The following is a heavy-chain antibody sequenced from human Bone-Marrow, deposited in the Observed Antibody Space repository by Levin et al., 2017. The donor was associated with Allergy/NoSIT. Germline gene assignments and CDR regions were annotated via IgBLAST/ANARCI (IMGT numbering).Heavy chain of an antibody. V-gene: IGHV4-34*01. CDR2: INHSGST. D-gene: IGHD2-15*01. J-gene: IGHJ4*02. CDR3: ARGRRPYCSDSSCYRFYVDQ. Sequence: TSETLSLTCAVSGGAFGNYQWNWIRQPPGKGLEWIGEINHSGSTNLKTSLKSRVTISIDMSKNQFSLELSSLTAADTAVYYCARGRRPYCSDSSCYRFYVDQWGPGSLVTVSS. CDR1: GGAFGNYQ.